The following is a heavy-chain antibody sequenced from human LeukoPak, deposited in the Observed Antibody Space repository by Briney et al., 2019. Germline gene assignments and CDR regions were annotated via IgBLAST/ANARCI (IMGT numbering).Heavy chain of an antibody. CDR1: GFTFSSYG. CDR3: AKARLNFDY. CDR2: ISYDGSNK. V-gene: IGHV3-30*18. J-gene: IGHJ4*02. Sequence: GGSLRLSCAASGFTFSSYGMHWVRQAPGKGLEWVAVISYDGSNKYYADSVKGRFTISRDNSKNTLYLQMNSLRAEDTAVYYCAKARLNFDYWGQGTLVTVSS. D-gene: IGHD3-22*01.